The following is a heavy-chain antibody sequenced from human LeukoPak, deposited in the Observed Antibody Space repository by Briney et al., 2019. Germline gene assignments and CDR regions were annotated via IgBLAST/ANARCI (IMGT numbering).Heavy chain of an antibody. D-gene: IGHD3-3*01. CDR3: ARKILEWLAPGDAFDI. CDR2: TPNDRRNN. Sequence: PGGSLRLSCAASGFTFSSYGMHWVRQAPDKGLEWVAVTPNDRRNNYYAESVKGRFTISRDNSKNTLYLQMNSLRTEDTAVYYCARKILEWLAPGDAFDIWGQGTMVTVSS. J-gene: IGHJ3*02. V-gene: IGHV3-30*03. CDR1: GFTFSSYG.